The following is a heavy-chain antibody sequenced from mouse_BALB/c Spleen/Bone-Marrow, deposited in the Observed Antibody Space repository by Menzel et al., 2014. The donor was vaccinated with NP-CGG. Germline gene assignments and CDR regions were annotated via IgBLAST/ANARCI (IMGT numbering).Heavy chain of an antibody. CDR2: INPSTGYT. Sequence: VQRVESGAELAKPGASVKMSCKASGYTFTSYWMHWVKQRPGQGLEWIGYINPSTGYTEYNQKFKDKATLTADKSSSTAYMQLSSLTSEDSAVYYCARSGGYDGFSYWGQGTTLPVSS. D-gene: IGHD2-2*01. CDR1: GYTFTSYW. V-gene: IGHV1-7*01. J-gene: IGHJ2*01. CDR3: ARSGGYDGFSY.